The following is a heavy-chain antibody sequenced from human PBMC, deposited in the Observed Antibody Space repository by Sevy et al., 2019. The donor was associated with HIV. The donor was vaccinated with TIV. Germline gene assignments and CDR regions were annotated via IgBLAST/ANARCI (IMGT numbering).Heavy chain of an antibody. D-gene: IGHD6-13*01. Sequence: GGSLRLSCAASGFTFSDHYMEWVRQAPGKGLEWVGRTRNKADSYTTEYAASVKGRFTISRDDSKNSLYLQMNSLKTEDTAVYYCATHAGLPAAGRVFDYWGQGTLVTVSS. V-gene: IGHV3-72*01. CDR3: ATHAGLPAAGRVFDY. CDR1: GFTFSDHY. CDR2: TRNKADSYTT. J-gene: IGHJ4*02.